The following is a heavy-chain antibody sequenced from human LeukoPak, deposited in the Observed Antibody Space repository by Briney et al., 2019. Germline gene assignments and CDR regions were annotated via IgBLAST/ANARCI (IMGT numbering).Heavy chain of an antibody. Sequence: AGGSLRLSCAASGFTFSNNAMRWVRQAAGKGVEWGSGVSGCGRTTYYAGSVNGPFTISRDNSKNTLYLQINSLRAEDTALYYCAKCKGDSSGSLGYWGQGTLVTVSS. J-gene: IGHJ4*02. V-gene: IGHV3-23*01. D-gene: IGHD3-22*01. CDR1: GFTFSNNA. CDR2: VSGCGRTT. CDR3: AKCKGDSSGSLGY.